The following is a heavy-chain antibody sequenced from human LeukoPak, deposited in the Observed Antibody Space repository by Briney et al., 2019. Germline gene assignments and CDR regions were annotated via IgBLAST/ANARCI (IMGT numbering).Heavy chain of an antibody. J-gene: IGHJ3*02. Sequence: GASVKVSCKASGYTFTSYGISWVRQAPGQGLEWMGWISAYNGNTSYAQKLQGRVTMTTDTSTSTAYMELRSLRSDDTAVYYCAREITMVRGGPGAFDIWGQGTMVTVSS. D-gene: IGHD3-10*01. V-gene: IGHV1-18*01. CDR2: ISAYNGNT. CDR1: GYTFTSYG. CDR3: AREITMVRGGPGAFDI.